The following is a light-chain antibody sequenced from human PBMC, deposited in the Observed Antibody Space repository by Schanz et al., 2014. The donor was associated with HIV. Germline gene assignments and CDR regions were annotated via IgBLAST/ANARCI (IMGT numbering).Light chain of an antibody. J-gene: IGKJ4*01. CDR2: AAS. Sequence: DIQLSQSPSFLSASVGDRVTVTCRASQDISTYLAWYQQKPGKAPNLLIYAASTLHTGVPLRFSGSGSGTDFTLTINGLQPEDIATYFCQQYGNLPFTFGGGTKVDIK. CDR1: QDISTY. V-gene: IGKV1-9*01. CDR3: QQYGNLPFT.